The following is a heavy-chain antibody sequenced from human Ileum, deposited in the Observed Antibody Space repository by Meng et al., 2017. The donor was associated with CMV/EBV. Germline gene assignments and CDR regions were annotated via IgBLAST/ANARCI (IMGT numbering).Heavy chain of an antibody. J-gene: IGHJ4*02. Sequence: TLSLNCNVSGDSMRNNRYWSWVRQPAGKGLEWIGVIYHSATPNFNPSLTSRVTMSVDTSKNQFFLTLNSVTAADTAIYYCARNFDYWGQGTLVTVSS. CDR1: GDSMRNNRY. CDR3: ARNFDY. CDR2: IYHSATP. V-gene: IGHV4-4*02.